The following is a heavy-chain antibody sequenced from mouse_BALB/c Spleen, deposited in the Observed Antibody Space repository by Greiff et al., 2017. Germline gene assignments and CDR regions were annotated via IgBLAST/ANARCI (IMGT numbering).Heavy chain of an antibody. Sequence: VQLQQPGAELVKPGASVKLSCKASGYTFTSYWMHWVKQRPGQGLEWIGEINPSNGRTNYNEKFKSKATLTVDKSSSTAYMQLSSLTSEDSAVYYCAREGGNYRGYYFDYWGQGTTLTVSS. CDR1: GYTFTSYW. CDR3: AREGGNYRGYYFDY. V-gene: IGHV1S81*02. CDR2: INPSNGRT. D-gene: IGHD2-1*01. J-gene: IGHJ2*01.